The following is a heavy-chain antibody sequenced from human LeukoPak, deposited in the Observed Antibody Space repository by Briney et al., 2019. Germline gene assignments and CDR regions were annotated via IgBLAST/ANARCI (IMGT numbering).Heavy chain of an antibody. CDR2: IIPIFGTA. J-gene: IGHJ4*02. CDR3: ARGGIAAAGTFFSPFDY. CDR1: GGTFSSYA. D-gene: IGHD6-13*01. Sequence: SVKVSCXASGGTFSSYAISWARQAPGQGLEWMGGIIPIFGTANHAQKFQGRVTITTDESTSTAYMELSSLRSEDTAVYYCARGGIAAAGTFFSPFDYWGQGSLVTVSS. V-gene: IGHV1-69*05.